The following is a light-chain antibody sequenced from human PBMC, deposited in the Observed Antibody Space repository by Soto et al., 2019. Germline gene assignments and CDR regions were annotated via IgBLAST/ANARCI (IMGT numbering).Light chain of an antibody. CDR1: QGIDTY. CDR2: AAS. J-gene: IGKJ3*01. Sequence: IQMTQSPSSLSASVGDRVTITCRASQGIDTYLAWYQQKPGQVPKLLIYAASTLQSGVPSRFSGSGSGTDFTLTISSLQPEDVATYFCQKYTRAPFTFGPGTKVDIK. CDR3: QKYTRAPFT. V-gene: IGKV1-27*01.